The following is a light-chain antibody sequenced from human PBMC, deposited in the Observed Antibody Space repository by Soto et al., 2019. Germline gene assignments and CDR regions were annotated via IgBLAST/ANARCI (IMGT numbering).Light chain of an antibody. CDR1: QSVSSN. Sequence: EIVMTQSPATLSVSPGERATLSCRASQSVSSNLAWYQQKPGQAPRLLIYGASTRATGIPARFSVSGSVTEFTLTISSLQSEDFAVYYCQQYNNWPPTWTFGQGTKVEIK. CDR3: QQYNNWPPTWT. J-gene: IGKJ1*01. CDR2: GAS. V-gene: IGKV3-15*01.